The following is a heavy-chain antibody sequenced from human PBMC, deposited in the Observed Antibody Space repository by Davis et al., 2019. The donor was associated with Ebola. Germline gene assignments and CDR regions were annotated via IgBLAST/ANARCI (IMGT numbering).Heavy chain of an antibody. V-gene: IGHV3-48*02. D-gene: IGHD2-8*02. Sequence: PGGSLRLSCAASGFTFSSYSMNWVRQAPGKGLEWVSYINSSSSTIYYADSVKCRFTISRDNAKNSLYLQMNSLRDEDTAVYYCARTYCTGGVCSPGLDYWGQGTLVTVSS. CDR1: GFTFSSYS. CDR3: ARTYCTGGVCSPGLDY. CDR2: INSSSSTI. J-gene: IGHJ4*02.